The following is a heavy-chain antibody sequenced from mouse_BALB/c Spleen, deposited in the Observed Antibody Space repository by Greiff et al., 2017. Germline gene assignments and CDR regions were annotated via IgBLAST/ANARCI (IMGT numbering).Heavy chain of an antibody. D-gene: IGHD2-14*01. CDR2: INSNGGST. V-gene: IGHV5-6-2*01. CDR1: GFTFSSYY. CDR3: ARIDRYAYAMDY. Sequence: EVQLVESGGGLVKLGGSLKLSCAASGFTFSSYYMSWVRQTPEKRLELVAAINSNGGSTYYPDTVKGRFTISRDNAKNTLYLQMSSLKSEDTALYYCARIDRYAYAMDYWGQGTTVTVSS. J-gene: IGHJ4*01.